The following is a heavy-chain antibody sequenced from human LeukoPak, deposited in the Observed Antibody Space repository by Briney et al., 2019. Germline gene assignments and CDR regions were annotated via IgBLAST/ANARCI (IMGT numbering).Heavy chain of an antibody. Sequence: ASVKVSCKTSGYSFTAFYIHWVRQAPGQGLEWMGWINPNSGGTNYAQKFQGRVTMTRDTSISTAYMELSRLRSDDTAVYYCATAIFDYWGQGTLVTVSS. J-gene: IGHJ4*02. CDR2: INPNSGGT. D-gene: IGHD3-9*01. CDR3: ATAIFDY. V-gene: IGHV1-2*02. CDR1: GYSFTAFY.